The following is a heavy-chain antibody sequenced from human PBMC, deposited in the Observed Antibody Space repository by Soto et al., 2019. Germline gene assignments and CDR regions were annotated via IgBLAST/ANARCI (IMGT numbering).Heavy chain of an antibody. Sequence: SQTLSLTCAISGDSVSSNTAAWNWIRQSPSRGLEWLGRTYYRSKWYNDYAVSVKSRITINPDTSKNQFSLHLNSVTPEDTALYYCVRDVGFDFDYWGQGTLVTASS. CDR3: VRDVGFDFDY. D-gene: IGHD1-26*01. CDR2: TYYRSKWYN. CDR1: GDSVSSNTAA. V-gene: IGHV6-1*01. J-gene: IGHJ4*02.